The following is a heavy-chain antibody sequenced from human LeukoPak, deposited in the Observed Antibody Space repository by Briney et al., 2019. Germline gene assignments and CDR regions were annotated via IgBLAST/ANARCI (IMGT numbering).Heavy chain of an antibody. J-gene: IGHJ2*01. CDR1: GFTFSNYD. V-gene: IGHV3-23*01. CDR2: VIGSGSST. CDR3: AKGWYFDL. Sequence: PGGSLRLSCAASGFTFSNYDMSWVRRAPGKGLEWVSTVIGSGSSTYYADSVKGRFTISRDNSKSTLYLHMDSLRAEDTALYYCAKGWYFDLWGRGTLVTVSS.